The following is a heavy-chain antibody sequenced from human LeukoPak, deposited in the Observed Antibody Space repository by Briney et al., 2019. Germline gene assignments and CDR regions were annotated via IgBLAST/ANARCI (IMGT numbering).Heavy chain of an antibody. Sequence: GGSLRLSCAASGFTFSSYWMSWVRQAPGKGLEWVANIKQDGSEEYYVDSVKGRFTISRDNAKNSLYLQMNSLRAEDTAVYYCARYGTDTPVYYYYYYGMDVWGQGTTVTVSS. J-gene: IGHJ6*02. CDR3: ARYGTDTPVYYYYYYGMDV. D-gene: IGHD1-1*01. CDR1: GFTFSSYW. V-gene: IGHV3-7*01. CDR2: IKQDGSEE.